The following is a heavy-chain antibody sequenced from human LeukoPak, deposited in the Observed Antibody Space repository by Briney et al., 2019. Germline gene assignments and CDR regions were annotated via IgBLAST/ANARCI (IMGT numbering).Heavy chain of an antibody. CDR1: GYSISSGYY. V-gene: IGHV4-38-2*01. CDR3: ARTYCGGDCYSEEDI. Sequence: PSETLSLTCAVSGYSISSGYYWGWIRQPPGKGLEWIGEINHSGSTNYNPSLKSRVTISVDTSKNQFSLKLSSVTAADTAVYYCARTYCGGDCYSEEDIWGQGTMVTVSS. J-gene: IGHJ3*02. D-gene: IGHD2-21*02. CDR2: INHSGST.